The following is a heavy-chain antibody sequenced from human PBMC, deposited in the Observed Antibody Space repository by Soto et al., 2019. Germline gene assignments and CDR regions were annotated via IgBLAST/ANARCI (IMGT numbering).Heavy chain of an antibody. CDR3: ARIAVAGMGIDNWFDP. Sequence: GGSLRLSCAASGFTFSSYWMHWVRQAPGKGLVWVSRINSDGSSTSYADSVKGRFTISRDNAKNTLYLQMNSLRAEDTAVYYCARIAVAGMGIDNWFDPWGQGTLVTVSS. V-gene: IGHV3-74*01. CDR1: GFTFSSYW. D-gene: IGHD6-19*01. CDR2: INSDGSST. J-gene: IGHJ5*02.